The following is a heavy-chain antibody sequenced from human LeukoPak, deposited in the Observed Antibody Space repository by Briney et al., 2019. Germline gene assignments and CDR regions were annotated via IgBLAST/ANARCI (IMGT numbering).Heavy chain of an antibody. V-gene: IGHV4-59*01. CDR2: IYYSGST. J-gene: IGHJ4*02. D-gene: IGHD3-22*01. CDR3: ARVSYYDSSVYLFDY. Sequence: SETLSLTCAASGGSISGYYWSWIRQPPGKGLEWIGYIYYSGSTNYNPSLKSRVTISVDTSKNQFSLKLSSVTAADTAVYYCARVSYYDSSVYLFDYWGQGNLVTVSS. CDR1: GGSISGYY.